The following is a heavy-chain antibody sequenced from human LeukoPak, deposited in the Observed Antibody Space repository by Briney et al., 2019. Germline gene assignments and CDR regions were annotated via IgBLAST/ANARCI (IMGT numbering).Heavy chain of an antibody. D-gene: IGHD3-22*01. V-gene: IGHV3-48*01. CDR3: ARGAGRYYDSSGSLFDI. J-gene: IGHJ3*02. CDR1: GFTFSSYS. CDR2: ISTSSSTI. Sequence: PGGSLRLSCAASGFTFSSYSVNWVRQDPGKGLEWVSYISTSSSTIYYADSVKGRFTISRDNSKNTLYLQMNSLRAEDTVLYYCARGAGRYYDSSGSLFDIWGRGTMVTVSS.